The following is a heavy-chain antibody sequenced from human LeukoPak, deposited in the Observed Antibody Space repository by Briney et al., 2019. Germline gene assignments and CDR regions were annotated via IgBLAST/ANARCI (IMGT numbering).Heavy chain of an antibody. J-gene: IGHJ4*02. V-gene: IGHV3-11*04. Sequence: LSLTCTVSGGSISSSSYYWGWIRQPPGKGLEWVSYISSSGSTIYYADSVKGRFTISRDNAKNSLYLQMNSLRAEDTAVYYCARFGGSGYYTYYFDYWGQGTLVTVSS. CDR3: ARFGGSGYYTYYFDY. D-gene: IGHD3-22*01. CDR1: GGSISSSSYY. CDR2: ISSSGSTI.